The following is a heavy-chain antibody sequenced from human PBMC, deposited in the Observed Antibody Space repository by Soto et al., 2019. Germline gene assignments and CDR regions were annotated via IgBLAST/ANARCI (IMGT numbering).Heavy chain of an antibody. V-gene: IGHV1-2*02. Sequence: GASVKVSCKASGYTFTGYYLHWIRQAPGQGLQWMGWMRPDCGGANYAQKFQGRVSMTRDTSTSTFYMELSRLASDDTAVYYCARDPHEGVYDYWGQGTQVTVS. J-gene: IGHJ4*02. CDR1: GYTFTGYY. D-gene: IGHD3-16*01. CDR3: ARDPHEGVYDY. CDR2: MRPDCGGA.